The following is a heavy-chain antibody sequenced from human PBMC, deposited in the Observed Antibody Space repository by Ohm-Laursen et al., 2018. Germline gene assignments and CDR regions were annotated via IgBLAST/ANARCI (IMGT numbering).Heavy chain of an antibody. Sequence: SQTLSLTCTVSGGSISSYYWSWIRQPPGKGLEWIGYIYYSGSTNYNPSLKSRVTISVDTSKNQFPLKLSSVTAADTAVYYCARAVKAHFNWFDPWGQGTLVTVSS. V-gene: IGHV4-59*01. J-gene: IGHJ5*02. CDR1: GGSISSYY. D-gene: IGHD3-22*01. CDR3: ARAVKAHFNWFDP. CDR2: IYYSGST.